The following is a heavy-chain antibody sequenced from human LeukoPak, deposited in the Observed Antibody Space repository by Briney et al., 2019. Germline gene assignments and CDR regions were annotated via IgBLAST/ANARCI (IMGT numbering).Heavy chain of an antibody. CDR3: AIQIAVVTAFDY. D-gene: IGHD3-22*01. V-gene: IGHV1-2*06. CDR2: INPNSGGT. CDR1: GYTFTGYY. Sequence: GASVKVSCKASGYTFTGYYMHWVRQAPGQGLEWMGRINPNSGGTNYAQKFQGRVTMTRDTSISTAYMELSRLRSDDTAVYYCAIQIAVVTAFDYWGQGTLVTVSS. J-gene: IGHJ4*02.